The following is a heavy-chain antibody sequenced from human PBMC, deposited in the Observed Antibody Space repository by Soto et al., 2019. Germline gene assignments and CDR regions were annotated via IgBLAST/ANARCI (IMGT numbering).Heavy chain of an antibody. Sequence: WIRKKTGKGLEWIGYIYYSGSTNYNPSLKSRVTISVDTSKNQFSLKLSSVTAADTAVYYCAREIAAAVTPYSYYFAYWGQGTPVTV. D-gene: IGHD6-13*01. CDR3: AREIAAAVTPYSYYFAY. J-gene: IGHJ4*02. CDR2: IYYSGST. V-gene: IGHV4-59*01.